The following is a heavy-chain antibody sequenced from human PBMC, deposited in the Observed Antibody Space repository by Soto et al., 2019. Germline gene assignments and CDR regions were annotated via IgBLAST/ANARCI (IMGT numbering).Heavy chain of an antibody. CDR1: GFTFSSYA. D-gene: IGHD6-13*01. J-gene: IGHJ4*02. Sequence: EVQLLESGGGLVQPGGSLRLSCAASGFTFSSYAMSWVRQAPGKGLEWVSAISGSGGSTYYADSVKGRFTISRDNSKNTLYLQMNSLRADDTAVYYCATRSSYGSWYRFDYWGQGTLVTVSS. CDR3: ATRSSYGSWYRFDY. V-gene: IGHV3-23*01. CDR2: ISGSGGST.